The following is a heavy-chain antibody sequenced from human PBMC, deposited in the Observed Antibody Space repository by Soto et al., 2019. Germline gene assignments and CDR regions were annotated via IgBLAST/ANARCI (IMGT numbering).Heavy chain of an antibody. CDR1: GFPFSRYV. CDR2: ISASGDTT. Sequence: EEQLLESGGGLVQPGESLRLSCAASGFPFSRYVLNWVRQAPGKGPEWVSGISASGDTTYSADSIRGRFTTSRDNSKNTLHLQINSLRAEDTAIYYCAIDGGYWGQGTLVTVSS. CDR3: AIDGGY. J-gene: IGHJ4*02. V-gene: IGHV3-23*01.